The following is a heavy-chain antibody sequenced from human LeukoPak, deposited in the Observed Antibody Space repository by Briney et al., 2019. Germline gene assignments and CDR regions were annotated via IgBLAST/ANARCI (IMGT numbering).Heavy chain of an antibody. V-gene: IGHV5-51*01. CDR1: GYSFTSYW. D-gene: IGHD3-10*01. CDR2: IYPGDSDT. CDR3: ARGSESYYPTFDC. Sequence: GESLKISCKGSGYSFTSYWIGWVRQMPGKGLEWMGIIYPGDSDTKYSPSLQGQVAISADKSISTAYLQWSSLKASDTAMYYCARGSESYYPTFDCWGQGTLVTVSS. J-gene: IGHJ4*02.